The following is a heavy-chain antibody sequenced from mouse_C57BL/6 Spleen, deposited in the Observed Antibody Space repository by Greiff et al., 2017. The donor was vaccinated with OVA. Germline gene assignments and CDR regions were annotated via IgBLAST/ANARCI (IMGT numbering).Heavy chain of an antibody. J-gene: IGHJ2*01. Sequence: EVQLQESGPELVKPGASVKISCKASGYSFTDYNMNWVKQSNGKSLECIGVINPNYGTTSYNQKFKGKATLTVDQSSSTAYMQLNGLTSEDSAVYYCAREGGSSGGYFDYWGQGTTLTVSS. D-gene: IGHD1-1*01. CDR1: GYSFTDYN. CDR2: INPNYGTT. V-gene: IGHV1-39*01. CDR3: AREGGSSGGYFDY.